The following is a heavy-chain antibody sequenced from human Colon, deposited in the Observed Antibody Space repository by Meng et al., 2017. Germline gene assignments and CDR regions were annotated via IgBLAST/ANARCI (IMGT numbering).Heavy chain of an antibody. CDR2: ISYDGSNK. CDR3: ARERITIFGLGGTAFDI. Sequence: GESLKISCAASGFTFSSYAMHWVRQAPGKGLEWVAVISYDGSNKYYADSVKGRSTISRDNSKNTLYLQMNSLRAEDTAVYYCARERITIFGLGGTAFDIWGQGTMVTVSS. J-gene: IGHJ3*02. V-gene: IGHV3-30*01. CDR1: GFTFSSYA. D-gene: IGHD3-3*01.